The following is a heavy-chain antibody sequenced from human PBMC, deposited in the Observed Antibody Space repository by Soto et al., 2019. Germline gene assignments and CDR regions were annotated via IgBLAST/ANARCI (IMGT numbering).Heavy chain of an antibody. J-gene: IGHJ4*02. Sequence: GGSLRLSCAASGFTFSSYALSWVRQAPGKGLEWVSSISGSAGSTYYADSVKGRFTISRDNSKNTMYLQMNSLRAEDTAVYYCAKDRFDFWSGKSYFDYWGLGTLVTVSS. CDR3: AKDRFDFWSGKSYFDY. CDR2: ISGSAGST. CDR1: GFTFSSYA. V-gene: IGHV3-23*01. D-gene: IGHD3-3*01.